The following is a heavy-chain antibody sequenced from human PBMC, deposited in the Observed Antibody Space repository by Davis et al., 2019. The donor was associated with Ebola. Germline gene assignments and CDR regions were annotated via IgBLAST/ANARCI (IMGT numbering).Heavy chain of an antibody. V-gene: IGHV1-46*01. CDR2: INPSGGST. CDR3: ARERVPHDYGGNSLEY. CDR1: GYTFTSYY. J-gene: IGHJ4*02. Sequence: ASVKVSCKASGYTFTSYYMHWVRQAPGQGLEWMGIINPSGGSTSYAQKFQGRVTMTRDTSTSTVYMELSSLRSEDTAVYYCARERVPHDYGGNSLEYWGQGTLVTVSS. D-gene: IGHD4-23*01.